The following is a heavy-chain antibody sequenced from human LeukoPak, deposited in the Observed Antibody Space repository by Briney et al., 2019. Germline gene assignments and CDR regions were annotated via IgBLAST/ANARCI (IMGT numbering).Heavy chain of an antibody. V-gene: IGHV3-21*04. D-gene: IGHD4-23*01. J-gene: IGHJ4*02. CDR1: GFTFSSYS. CDR3: AKDWSYGGNSWKYFGS. CDR2: ISSSSSYI. Sequence: GGSLRLSCAASGFTFSSYSMNWVRQAPGKGLEWVSSISSSSSYIYYADSVKGRFTISRDNAKNSLYLQMNSLRADDTALYYCAKDWSYGGNSWKYFGSWGQGILVTVSS.